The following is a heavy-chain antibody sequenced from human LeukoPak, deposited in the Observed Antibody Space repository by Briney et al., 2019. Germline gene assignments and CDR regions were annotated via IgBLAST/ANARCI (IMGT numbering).Heavy chain of an antibody. V-gene: IGHV1-18*01. CDR2: ISAYNGNT. CDR1: GYTFTSYG. J-gene: IGHJ6*02. D-gene: IGHD2-2*01. CDR3: ARDIVVVPAATFSSGWYSYYYGMDV. Sequence: ASVKVSCKASGYTFTSYGISWVRQAPGQGLEWMGWISAYNGNTNYAPKLQGRVTMTTDTSTSTAYMELRSLRSDDTAVYYCARDIVVVPAATFSSGWYSYYYGMDVWGQGTTVTVSS.